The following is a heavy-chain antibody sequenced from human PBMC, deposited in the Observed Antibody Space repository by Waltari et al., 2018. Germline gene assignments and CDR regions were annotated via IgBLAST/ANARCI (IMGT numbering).Heavy chain of an antibody. D-gene: IGHD2-2*01. CDR3: AADSVVPAADFDY. J-gene: IGHJ4*02. CDR1: GFTFTSSA. CDR2: IVVGSGNT. Sequence: QMQLVQSGPEVKKPGTSVKVSCKASGFTFTSSAVQWVRQARGQRLEWIGWIVVGSGNTNYAQKFQERVTITRDMSTSTAYMELSSLRSEDTAVYYCAADSVVPAADFDYWGQGTLVTVSS. V-gene: IGHV1-58*01.